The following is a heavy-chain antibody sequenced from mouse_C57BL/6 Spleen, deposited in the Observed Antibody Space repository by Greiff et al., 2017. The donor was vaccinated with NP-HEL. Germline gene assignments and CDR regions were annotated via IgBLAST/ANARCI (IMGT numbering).Heavy chain of an antibody. V-gene: IGHV5-4*01. CDR3: AREGHYDGKLDVDWYFDV. CDR2: ISDGGSYT. Sequence: DVQLVESGGGLVKPGGSLKLSCAASGFTFSSYAMSWVRQTPEKRLEWVATISDGGSYTYYPDNVKGRFTISRDNAKNNLYLQMSHLKSEDTAMYYCAREGHYDGKLDVDWYFDVWGTGTTVTVSS. J-gene: IGHJ1*03. D-gene: IGHD1-2*01. CDR1: GFTFSSYA.